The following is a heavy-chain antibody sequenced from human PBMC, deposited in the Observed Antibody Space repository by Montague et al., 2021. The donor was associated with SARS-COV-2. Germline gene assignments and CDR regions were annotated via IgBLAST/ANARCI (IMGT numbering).Heavy chain of an antibody. CDR3: ARVRYYGSGTSLGMDV. V-gene: IGHV4-34*01. CDR1: GGSFSGYY. CDR2: INHSGST. D-gene: IGHD3-10*01. Sequence: SETLSLTCAVYGGSFSGYYWRWIRQHPGKGLEWIGEINHSGSTNYNPSLKSRVTISVDTSKNQFSLKLSSVTAADTAVYYCARVRYYGSGTSLGMDVWGQGTTVTVSS. J-gene: IGHJ6*02.